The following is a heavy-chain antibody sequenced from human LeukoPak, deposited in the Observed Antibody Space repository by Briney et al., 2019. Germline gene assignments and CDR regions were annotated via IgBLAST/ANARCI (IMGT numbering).Heavy chain of an antibody. CDR2: IIPIFGTA. CDR3: ARDPTYYYGSGSFD. CDR1: GGTFSSYA. D-gene: IGHD3-10*01. J-gene: IGHJ4*02. Sequence: SVKVSCKASGGTFSSYAISWVRQAPGQGLEWMGGIIPIFGTANYAQKFQGRVTITTDESTSTAYMELSSLRSEDTAVYYCARDPTYYYGSGSFDWGQGTLVTVSS. V-gene: IGHV1-69*05.